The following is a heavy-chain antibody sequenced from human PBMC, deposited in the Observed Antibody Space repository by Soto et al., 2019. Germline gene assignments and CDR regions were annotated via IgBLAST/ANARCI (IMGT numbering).Heavy chain of an antibody. D-gene: IGHD3-10*01. Sequence: QVQLVESGGGVVQPGRSLRLSCAASGFTFSSYGMHWVRQAPGKGLEWVAVIWYDGSNKYYADSVKGRFTISRDNSKNTLYLQMNSLRAEDTAVYYCARDRRGSVDYYYYGMDVWGQGTTVTVSS. CDR3: ARDRRGSVDYYYYGMDV. CDR2: IWYDGSNK. V-gene: IGHV3-33*01. CDR1: GFTFSSYG. J-gene: IGHJ6*02.